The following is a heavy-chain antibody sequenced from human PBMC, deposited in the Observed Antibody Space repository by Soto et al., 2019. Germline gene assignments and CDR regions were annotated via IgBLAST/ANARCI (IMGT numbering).Heavy chain of an antibody. Sequence: EVQLLESGGGLVQPGGSLRLSCAASGFTFSSYAMSWVRQAPGKGLEWVSAISGSGGSTYYADSVKGRFTISRDNSKNTLYRQMNSLRAEDTAVYYCAKESGSDPDYYYYCGMDVWGQGTKDTVSS. D-gene: IGHD1-26*01. J-gene: IGHJ6*02. V-gene: IGHV3-23*01. CDR2: ISGSGGST. CDR3: AKESGSDPDYYYYCGMDV. CDR1: GFTFSSYA.